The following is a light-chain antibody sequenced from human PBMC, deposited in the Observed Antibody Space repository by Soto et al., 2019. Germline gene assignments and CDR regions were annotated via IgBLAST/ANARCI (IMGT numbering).Light chain of an antibody. Sequence: EIVLPQSPGTLSLSPGERATLSCRASHSVSSSYLAWYQQKPGQAPRLLIYGASSRATGVPDRFSGSGSGTDFALNISRLESEDFAVYYCQQYGSSPPYTFGQGNKLEIK. V-gene: IGKV3-20*01. J-gene: IGKJ2*01. CDR3: QQYGSSPPYT. CDR2: GAS. CDR1: HSVSSSY.